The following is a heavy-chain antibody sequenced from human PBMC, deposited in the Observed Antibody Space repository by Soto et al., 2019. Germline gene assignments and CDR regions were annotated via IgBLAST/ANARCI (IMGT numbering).Heavy chain of an antibody. J-gene: IGHJ4*02. V-gene: IGHV3-23*01. D-gene: IGHD1-26*01. CDR1: GITFESRA. CDR2: ITDTGGDA. CDR3: AKDTVGAPDY. Sequence: GESLKISCVASGITFESRAMSWVRQAPGEGLEWVSTITDTGGDAKYADSVRGRFTVSRENSKNTLYLQMNSLRAEDTAVYYCAKDTVGAPDYWGQGTLVTVSS.